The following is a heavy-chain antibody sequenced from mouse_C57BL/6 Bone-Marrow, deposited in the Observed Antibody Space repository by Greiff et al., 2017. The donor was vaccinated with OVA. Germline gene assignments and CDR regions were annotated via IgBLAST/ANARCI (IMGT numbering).Heavy chain of an antibody. Sequence: EVHLVESGGGLVQPGGSLKLSCAASGFTFSDYGMAWVRQAPRKGPEWVAFISNLAYSIYYADTVTGRFTISRENAKNTLYLEMSSLRSEDTAMYYCARHRNGYDGFDYWGQGTTLTVSS. J-gene: IGHJ2*01. CDR3: ARHRNGYDGFDY. CDR1: GFTFSDYG. D-gene: IGHD2-2*01. V-gene: IGHV5-15*01. CDR2: ISNLAYSI.